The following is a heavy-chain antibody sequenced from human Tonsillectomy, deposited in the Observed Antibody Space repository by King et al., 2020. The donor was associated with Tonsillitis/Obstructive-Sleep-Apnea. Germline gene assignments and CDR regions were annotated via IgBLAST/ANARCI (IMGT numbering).Heavy chain of an antibody. V-gene: IGHV3-30*04. CDR3: ARDAPLPPYGDGMDV. CDR2: ISYDGSNK. J-gene: IGHJ6*02. Sequence: VQLVESGGGVVQPGRSLRLSCAASGFTFSSYAMHWVRQAPGKGLEWVAVISYDGSNKYYADSVKGRFTISRDNSKNTLYLQMNSLRGEDTAVYYCARDAPLPPYGDGMDVWGQGTTVTVSS. CDR1: GFTFSSYA. D-gene: IGHD3-10*01.